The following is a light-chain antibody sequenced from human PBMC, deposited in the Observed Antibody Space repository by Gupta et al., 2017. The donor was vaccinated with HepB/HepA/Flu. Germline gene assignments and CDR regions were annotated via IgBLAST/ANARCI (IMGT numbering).Light chain of an antibody. J-gene: IGLJ3*02. CDR2: DTT. CDR1: TGPVTNGHY. V-gene: IGLV7-46*01. Sequence: QAVVTQEPSLTVSPGGTATLTCGSSTGPVTNGHYPYWFQKKPGQAPRTLIYDTTHRQSWTPARFSGSLLGGKTALTLSGAQSEDEADYYCLLSYSGVRVFGGGTKLTVL. CDR3: LLSYSGVRV.